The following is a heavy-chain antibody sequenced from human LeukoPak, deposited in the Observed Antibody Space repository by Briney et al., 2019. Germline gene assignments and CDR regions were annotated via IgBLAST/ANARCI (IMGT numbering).Heavy chain of an antibody. CDR2: IDSSGSYT. J-gene: IGHJ4*02. Sequence: GGSLRLSCAASGFAFGNYAMGWVCQAPGKGLEWVSSIDSSGSYTPSADSVKGRFTISRDNSENTVYLQMNSLRAEDTAVYSCAKISTVTENFHHWGQGTLVTVSS. D-gene: IGHD4-17*01. CDR3: AKISTVTENFHH. CDR1: GFAFGNYA. V-gene: IGHV3-23*01.